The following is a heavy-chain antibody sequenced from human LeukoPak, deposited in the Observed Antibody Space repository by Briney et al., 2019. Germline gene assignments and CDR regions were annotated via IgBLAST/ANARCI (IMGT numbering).Heavy chain of an antibody. Sequence: GASVKVSCKASGYTFTNYGISWVRQAHGQGLEWMGWISVYNGNTNYAQKLQGRVTMTTDTSTSTAYMELRSLRSDDTAVYYCARDTMVRGVIITLDAFDIWGQGTMVTVSS. CDR3: ARDTMVRGVIITLDAFDI. D-gene: IGHD3-10*01. CDR1: GYTFTNYG. V-gene: IGHV1-18*01. CDR2: ISVYNGNT. J-gene: IGHJ3*02.